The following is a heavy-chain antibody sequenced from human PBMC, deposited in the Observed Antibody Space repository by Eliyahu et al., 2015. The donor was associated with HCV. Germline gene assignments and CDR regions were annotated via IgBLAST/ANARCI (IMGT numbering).Heavy chain of an antibody. J-gene: IGHJ4*02. D-gene: IGHD6-19*01. CDR3: ASGTTQTAVSGSPLDY. Sequence: EVQLLESGGGLVQPGGSLRLSCAASGFTFSGXAMSWVRQAPGKGLEWVSAISGSGGGTYYADSVKGRFTISRDNSKNTLYLQMNSLRAEDTAVYYCASGTTQTAVSGSPLDYWGQGTLVTVSS. CDR1: GFTFSGXA. CDR2: ISGSGGGT. V-gene: IGHV3-23*01.